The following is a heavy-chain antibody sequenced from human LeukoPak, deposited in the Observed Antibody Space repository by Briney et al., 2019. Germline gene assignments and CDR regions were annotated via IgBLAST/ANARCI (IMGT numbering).Heavy chain of an antibody. D-gene: IGHD6-13*01. Sequence: PGGSLRLSCAASGFTFSSYAMHWVRQAPGKGLEWVAVISYDGSNKYYADSVKGRFNISRDNSKNTLYLQMNSLRAEDTAVYYCARDPRAIAAAENWFDPWGQGTLVTVSS. V-gene: IGHV3-30*04. J-gene: IGHJ5*02. CDR2: ISYDGSNK. CDR3: ARDPRAIAAAENWFDP. CDR1: GFTFSSYA.